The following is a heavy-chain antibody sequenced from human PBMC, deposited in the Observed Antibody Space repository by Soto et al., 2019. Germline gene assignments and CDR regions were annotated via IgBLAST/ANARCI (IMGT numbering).Heavy chain of an antibody. J-gene: IGHJ3*01. CDR1: GFIFTNYA. D-gene: IGHD5-12*01. V-gene: IGHV3-23*01. CDR2: IGGRGNSA. Sequence: LRLSCAASGFIFTNYAMNWVRQAPGKGLEWASVIGGRGNSAYYADSVQGRFTISRDNSKNTLSLQMSSLTADDTAIYYCVREGRGPFDFWGRGTMVTVSS. CDR3: VREGRGPFDF.